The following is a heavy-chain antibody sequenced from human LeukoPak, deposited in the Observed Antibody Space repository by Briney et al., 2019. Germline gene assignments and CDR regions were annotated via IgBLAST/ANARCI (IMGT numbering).Heavy chain of an antibody. D-gene: IGHD3-10*01. CDR1: GFTFSSYG. V-gene: IGHV3-30*03. CDR2: VSYDGSNK. CDR3: ARSMVRGVMNPPFDY. Sequence: PGGSLRLSCAASGFTFSSYGMHWVRQAPGKGLEWVAVVSYDGSNKYYADSVKGRFTISRDNSKNTLYLQMNSLRAEDTAVYYCARSMVRGVMNPPFDYWGQGTLVTVSS. J-gene: IGHJ4*02.